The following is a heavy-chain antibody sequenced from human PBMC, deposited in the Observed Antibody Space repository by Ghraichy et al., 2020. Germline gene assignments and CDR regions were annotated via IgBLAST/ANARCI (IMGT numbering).Heavy chain of an antibody. CDR2: IYYSGRT. CDR3: ARDRARGYYSSESYNRYYHYYGMDV. V-gene: IGHV4-59*01. J-gene: IGHJ6*02. Sequence: SQTLSLTCTVSGGSMRTYHWSWIRQPPGKGLEWIGFIYYSGRTHYNPSLKRRVTISLDTSKNKFSLKLDSVTAADRAIYYCARDRARGYYSSESYNRYYHYYGMDVWGQGTTVTVSS. D-gene: IGHD3-10*01. CDR1: GGSMRTYH.